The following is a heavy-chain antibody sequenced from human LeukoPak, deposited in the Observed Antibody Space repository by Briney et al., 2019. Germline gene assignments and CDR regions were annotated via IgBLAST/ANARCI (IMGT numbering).Heavy chain of an antibody. CDR1: GGSISSYY. V-gene: IGHV4-59*01. Sequence: SETLSLTCTVSGGSISSYYWSWIRQPPGKGLEWIGYMYYSGSTNYNPSLKGRVTISVDTSKNQFSLKLSSVTAADTAVYYCASDTLNYFDYWGQGTLVTVSS. CDR3: ASDTLNYFDY. CDR2: MYYSGST. J-gene: IGHJ4*02.